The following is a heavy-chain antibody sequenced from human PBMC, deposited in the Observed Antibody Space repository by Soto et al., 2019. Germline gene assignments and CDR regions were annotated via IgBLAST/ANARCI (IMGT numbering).Heavy chain of an antibody. Sequence: PGGSLRLSCATSGFTFSRDWMHWVRQAPGKGLVWVSRINSDGTRTNYADYVMGRFTISRDNAKNTLYLQMNSLRAEDTAVYFCARGALGNYYQDSWGQGTPVTVSS. D-gene: IGHD3-10*01. V-gene: IGHV3-74*01. J-gene: IGHJ4*02. CDR1: GFTFSRDW. CDR2: INSDGTRT. CDR3: ARGALGNYYQDS.